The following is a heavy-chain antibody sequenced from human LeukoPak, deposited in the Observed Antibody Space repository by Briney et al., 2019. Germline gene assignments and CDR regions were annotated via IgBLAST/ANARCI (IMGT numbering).Heavy chain of an antibody. CDR2: ISWDGGST. CDR1: GFTFDDYA. CDR3: AKDSDSSGYQTFYYMDV. V-gene: IGHV3-43D*03. D-gene: IGHD3-22*01. J-gene: IGHJ6*03. Sequence: GGSLRLSCAASGFTFDDYAMHWVRQAPGKGLEWVSLISWDGGSTYYADSVKGQFTISRDNSKNSLYLQMNSLRAEDTALYYCAKDSDSSGYQTFYYMDVWGKGTTVTVSS.